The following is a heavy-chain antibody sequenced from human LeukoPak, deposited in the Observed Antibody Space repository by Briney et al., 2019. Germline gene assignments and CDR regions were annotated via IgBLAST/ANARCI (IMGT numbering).Heavy chain of an antibody. Sequence: GGSLRLSCAASGFTFSSYAMHWVRQAPGKGLEWVAVISHDGSNKYYADSVKGRFTISRDNSKNTLYLQMNSLRAEDTAVYYCASSSLEGATTNYFDYWGQGTLVTVSS. CDR3: ASSSLEGATTNYFDY. J-gene: IGHJ4*02. CDR2: ISHDGSNK. D-gene: IGHD1-26*01. V-gene: IGHV3-30*04. CDR1: GFTFSSYA.